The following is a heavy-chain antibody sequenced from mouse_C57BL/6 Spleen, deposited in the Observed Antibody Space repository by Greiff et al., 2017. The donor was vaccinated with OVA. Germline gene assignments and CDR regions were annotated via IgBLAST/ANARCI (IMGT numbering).Heavy chain of an antibody. D-gene: IGHD1-1*01. Sequence: EVKLMESGGGLVKPGGSLKLSCAASGFTFSSYAMSWVRQTPEKRLEWVATISDGGSYTYYPDNVKGRFTISRDNAKNNLYLQMSHLKSEDTAMYYCAREEIYYGSSPSWFAYWGQGTLVTVSA. CDR1: GFTFSSYA. CDR3: AREEIYYGSSPSWFAY. V-gene: IGHV5-4*01. J-gene: IGHJ3*01. CDR2: ISDGGSYT.